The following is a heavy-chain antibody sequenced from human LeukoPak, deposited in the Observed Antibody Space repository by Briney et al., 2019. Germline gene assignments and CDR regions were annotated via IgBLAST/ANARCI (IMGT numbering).Heavy chain of an antibody. J-gene: IGHJ4*02. V-gene: IGHV3-53*01. CDR1: GFTVSSNY. CDR2: IYSDGRT. Sequence: QPGGSLRLSCAASGFTVSSNYMSWVRQAPGKGLEWVSAIYSDGRTYYADSVKGRFTISRDDSKNTLYLQMNSLRVEDTAVYYCARGVSYRVVVTATDFDYWGQGTLVTVSS. CDR3: ARGVSYRVVVTATDFDY. D-gene: IGHD2-21*02.